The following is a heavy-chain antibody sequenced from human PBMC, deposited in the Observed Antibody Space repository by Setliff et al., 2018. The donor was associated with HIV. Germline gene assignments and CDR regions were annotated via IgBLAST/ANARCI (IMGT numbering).Heavy chain of an antibody. V-gene: IGHV3-7*03. CDR1: GFTFSSNW. CDR3: AREPSGSLDN. Sequence: SCVASGFTFSSNWLSWVRQAPGKGLEWVANIKQDGSEKYYVDSVKGRFTISRDNAKNSLYLQVNNLRAEDTAVYYCAREPSGSLDNWGQGTLVTVSS. J-gene: IGHJ4*02. CDR2: IKQDGSEK.